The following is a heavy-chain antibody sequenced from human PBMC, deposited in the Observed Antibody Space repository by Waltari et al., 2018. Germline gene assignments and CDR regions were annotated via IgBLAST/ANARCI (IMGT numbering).Heavy chain of an antibody. CDR3: ARQGMVTTVTTD. CDR1: GYSFTSYW. V-gene: IGHV5-51*01. Sequence: EVQLVQSGAEVQKPGESLKISWKGSGYSFTSYWIGWVRRVPGKGREWMGIIYPGDSHTRYIPSFQGQVTSSADKSISTAYLQWSSLKASDTAMYYCARQGMVTTVTTDWGQGTLVTVSS. J-gene: IGHJ4*02. D-gene: IGHD4-17*01. CDR2: IYPGDSHT.